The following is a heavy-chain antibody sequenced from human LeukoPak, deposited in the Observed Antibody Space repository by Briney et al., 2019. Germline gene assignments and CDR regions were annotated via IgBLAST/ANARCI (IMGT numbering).Heavy chain of an antibody. D-gene: IGHD5-24*01. J-gene: IGHJ3*02. CDR2: ISGSGDNT. CDR3: ARRAYNWGAFDI. V-gene: IGHV3-23*01. Sequence: RGSLRLSCAASGFTFSSYAMSWVRQAPGKGLEWVSVISGSGDNTYCADSVKGRFTISRDSSKNTLYLQMNSLRAEDTAVYYCARRAYNWGAFDIWGQGTLVTVSS. CDR1: GFTFSSYA.